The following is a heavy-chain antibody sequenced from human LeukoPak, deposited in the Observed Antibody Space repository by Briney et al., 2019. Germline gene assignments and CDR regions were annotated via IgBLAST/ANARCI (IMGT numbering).Heavy chain of an antibody. Sequence: SQTLSLTCTVSGGSISSGSYYWSWIRQPAGKGLEWIGRIYTSGSTNYNPSLKSRVTISVDTSKNQFSLKLSSVTAADTAVYYCARRGIAVADPFDYWGQGTLVTVSS. CDR1: GGSISSGSYY. J-gene: IGHJ4*02. V-gene: IGHV4-61*02. CDR3: ARRGIAVADPFDY. CDR2: IYTSGST. D-gene: IGHD6-19*01.